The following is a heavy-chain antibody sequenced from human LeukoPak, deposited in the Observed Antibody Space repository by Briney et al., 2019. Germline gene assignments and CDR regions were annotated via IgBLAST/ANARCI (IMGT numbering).Heavy chain of an antibody. CDR3: AKVGMTIIGVVTAYGMDV. CDR2: ISGSGGST. D-gene: IGHD3-3*01. Sequence: GGSLRLSCAASGFTFSSYAMSWVRQAPGKGLEWVSAISGSGGSTYYADSVKGRFTISRDNSKNTLYLQMNSLRAEDTAVYYCAKVGMTIIGVVTAYGMDVWGQGTTVTVSS. J-gene: IGHJ6*02. V-gene: IGHV3-23*01. CDR1: GFTFSSYA.